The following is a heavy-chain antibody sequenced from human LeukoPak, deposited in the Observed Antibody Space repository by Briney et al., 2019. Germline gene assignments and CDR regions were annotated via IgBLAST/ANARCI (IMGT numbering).Heavy chain of an antibody. CDR1: GYTFTGYY. D-gene: IGHD6-13*01. Sequence: ASVKVSCKASGYTFTGYYMHWVRQAPGQGLEWMGWINPNSGGTNYAQKFQGKVTMTRDTSISTAYMELSRLRSDDTAVYYCARSYSSSWDANWFDPWGQGTLVTVSS. J-gene: IGHJ5*02. CDR3: ARSYSSSWDANWFDP. V-gene: IGHV1-2*02. CDR2: INPNSGGT.